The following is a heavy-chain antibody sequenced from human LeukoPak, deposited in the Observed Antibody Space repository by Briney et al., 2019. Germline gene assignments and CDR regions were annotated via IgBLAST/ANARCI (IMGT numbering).Heavy chain of an antibody. CDR1: GFSFGNYA. D-gene: IGHD2-21*01. CDR2: ISGTGGAT. J-gene: IGHJ5*01. Sequence: GGSLRLSCVASGFSFGNYAMSWVRQAPGKGLRWVSQISGTGGATWYAGFARDRFTISRDNSKKTLYLQMSGLRVEDTAMYYCVKDPRDTYGTNWFVSWGQGTLLIVPS. V-gene: IGHV3-23*01. CDR3: VKDPRDTYGTNWFVS.